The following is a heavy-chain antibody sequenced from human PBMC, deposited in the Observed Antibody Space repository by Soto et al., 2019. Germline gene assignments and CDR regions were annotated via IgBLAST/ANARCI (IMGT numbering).Heavy chain of an antibody. V-gene: IGHV3-21*01. D-gene: IGHD2-21*02. CDR3: AREETAWPLAYGLDV. CDR1: GFSFSTYS. Sequence: GGSLRLSCAASGFSFSTYSMNWVRQAPGRGLEWVSSISSRSDTYYADSVKGRFTISRDNAKNSVSLQMDSLRAEDAAVYYCAREETAWPLAYGLDVWGQGTTVTVSS. J-gene: IGHJ6*02. CDR2: ISSRSDT.